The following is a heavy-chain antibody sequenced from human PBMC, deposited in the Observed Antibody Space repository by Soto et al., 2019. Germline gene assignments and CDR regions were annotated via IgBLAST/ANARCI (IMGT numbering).Heavy chain of an antibody. Sequence: QVQLQESGPGLVKPSETLSLTCTVSGGSISSYYWSWIRQPPGKGLEWIGCIYYSGSTNYNPSLKSRVTISVDTSKNQFSLKLSSVTAADTAVYYCARGLRFLEWPRNWFDPWGQGTLVTVSS. V-gene: IGHV4-59*01. CDR1: GGSISSYY. CDR2: IYYSGST. D-gene: IGHD3-3*01. CDR3: ARGLRFLEWPRNWFDP. J-gene: IGHJ5*02.